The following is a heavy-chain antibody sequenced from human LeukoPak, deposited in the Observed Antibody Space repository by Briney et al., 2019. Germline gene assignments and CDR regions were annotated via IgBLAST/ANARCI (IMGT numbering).Heavy chain of an antibody. CDR1: GYTFTSYG. D-gene: IGHD3-10*01. V-gene: IGHV1-18*01. Sequence: ASVKVSCKASGYTFTSYGISWVRQAPGQGLEWMGWISAYNGNTNYAQKLQGRVTMTTDTSTSTAYMELRSLRSDDTAVYYCARDLYPHPMVPFDYWGQGTLVTVSS. CDR3: ARDLYPHPMVPFDY. J-gene: IGHJ4*02. CDR2: ISAYNGNT.